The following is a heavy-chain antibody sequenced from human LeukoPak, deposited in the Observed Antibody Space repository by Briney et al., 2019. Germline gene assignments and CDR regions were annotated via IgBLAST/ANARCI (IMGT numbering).Heavy chain of an antibody. Sequence: PSETLSLTCTVSGGSMRSHSFYWGWIRQSPGKGLEWIANINYGGHTYYNPSVKSRVTLSVDVSKNRFSLNLTSVTAADTALYFCARTHFDSLGWFDPWGQGIQDIVSS. CDR3: ARTHFDSLGWFDP. J-gene: IGHJ5*02. CDR2: INYGGHT. D-gene: IGHD3-9*01. CDR1: GGSMRSHSFY. V-gene: IGHV4-39*07.